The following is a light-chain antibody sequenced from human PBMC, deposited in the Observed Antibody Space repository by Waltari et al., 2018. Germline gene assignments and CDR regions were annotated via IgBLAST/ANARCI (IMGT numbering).Light chain of an antibody. CDR2: WAS. V-gene: IGKV4-1*01. J-gene: IGKJ2*01. CDR1: QSVLYSSKNKNY. Sequence: DIVMTQSPDSLAVSLGERATINCKSSQSVLYSSKNKNYLAWYQQKPGQPPKLLIYWASTRESGVPDRFSGSGSGTYFTLTISSLQAEDVAVYYCQQYYNTPYTFGQGTKLEIK. CDR3: QQYYNTPYT.